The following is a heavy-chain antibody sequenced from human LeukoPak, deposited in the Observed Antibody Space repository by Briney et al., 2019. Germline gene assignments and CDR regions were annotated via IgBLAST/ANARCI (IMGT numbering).Heavy chain of an antibody. Sequence: GGSLRLSCAASGFTFSSYSMNWVRQAPGKGLEWVSSISSSSSYIYYADSVKGRFTISRDNAKSSLYLQMNSLRAEDTAVYYCARDRKITFGGVIVIPYYFDYWGQGTLVTVSS. J-gene: IGHJ4*02. CDR2: ISSSSSYI. D-gene: IGHD3-16*02. V-gene: IGHV3-21*01. CDR3: ARDRKITFGGVIVIPYYFDY. CDR1: GFTFSSYS.